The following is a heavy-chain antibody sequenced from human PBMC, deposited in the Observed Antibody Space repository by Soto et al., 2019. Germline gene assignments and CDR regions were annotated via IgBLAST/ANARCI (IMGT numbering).Heavy chain of an antibody. CDR2: ISYDGSNK. D-gene: IGHD1-7*01. V-gene: IGHV3-30*18. Sequence: PGGPLRLSCAASGFTFSSYGMHWVRQAPGKGLEWVAVISYDGSNKYYADSVKGRFTISRDNSKNTLYLQMNSLRAEDTAVYYCAKPGGGLELSFYYWGQGTLVTVSS. CDR3: AKPGGGLELSFYY. J-gene: IGHJ4*02. CDR1: GFTFSSYG.